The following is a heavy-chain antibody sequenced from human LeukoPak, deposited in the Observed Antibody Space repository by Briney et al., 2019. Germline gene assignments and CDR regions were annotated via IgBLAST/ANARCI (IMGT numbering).Heavy chain of an antibody. CDR3: ARAGRSGYADY. CDR2: IYHSGST. CDR1: GYSISSGYY. Sequence: SETLSLTCAVSGYSISSGYYWGWIRQSPGKGLEWIGSIYHSGSTNYNPSLKSRVTISVDTSKNQFSLKLSSVTAADTAVYYCARAGRSGYADYWGQGTLVTVSS. J-gene: IGHJ4*02. D-gene: IGHD3-22*01. V-gene: IGHV4-38-2*01.